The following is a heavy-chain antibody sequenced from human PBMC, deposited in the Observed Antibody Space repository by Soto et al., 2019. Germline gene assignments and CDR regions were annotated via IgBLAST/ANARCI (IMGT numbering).Heavy chain of an antibody. V-gene: IGHV1-18*01. Sequence: QVQLVQSGAEVKKPGASVKVSCKASGYTFTNYGFSWVRQAPGQGLEWMGWISAYNGNTNYAQKLQGRVTMTTDTSXSXXYMELRSLRSDDTAMYYCASHYDSSGLRGKYGMDVWGQGTTVTVSS. D-gene: IGHD3-22*01. CDR3: ASHYDSSGLRGKYGMDV. CDR1: GYTFTNYG. J-gene: IGHJ6*02. CDR2: ISAYNGNT.